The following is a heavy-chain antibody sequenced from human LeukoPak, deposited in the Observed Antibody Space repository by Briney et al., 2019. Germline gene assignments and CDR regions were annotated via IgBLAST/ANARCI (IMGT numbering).Heavy chain of an antibody. CDR2: INHSGST. CDR1: GGSFSGYC. D-gene: IGHD2-15*01. V-gene: IGHV4-34*01. J-gene: IGHJ4*02. Sequence: SETLSLTCAVYGGSFSGYCWSWIRQPPGKGLEWIGEINHSGSTNYNPSLKSRVTISVDTSKNQFSLKLSSVTAADTAVYYCARGGIVVELWGQGTLVTVSS. CDR3: ARGGIVVEL.